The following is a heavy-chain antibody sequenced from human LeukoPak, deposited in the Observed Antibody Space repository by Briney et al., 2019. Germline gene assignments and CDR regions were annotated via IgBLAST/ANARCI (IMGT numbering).Heavy chain of an antibody. CDR2: IKSKTDGGTT. CDR1: GFAFSNAW. J-gene: IGHJ4*02. CDR3: TTDSSDYGDYSRLDY. Sequence: GGSLRLSCAASGFAFSNAWMSWVRQAPGKGLGWVGRIKSKTDGGTTDYAAPVKGRFTISRDDSKNTLYLQMNSLKTEDTAVYYCTTDSSDYGDYSRLDYWGQGTLVTVSS. D-gene: IGHD4-17*01. V-gene: IGHV3-15*01.